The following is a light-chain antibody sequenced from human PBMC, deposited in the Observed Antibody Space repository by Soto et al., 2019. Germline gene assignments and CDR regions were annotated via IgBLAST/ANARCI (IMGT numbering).Light chain of an antibody. Sequence: QSALTQPPSASGSPGQSVTISCTGTSSDVGGYNYVSWYQQHPGKAPKLMIYEVSKRPSGVPYRFSGSKSGNTASLTVSGLQAEDEADYYCSSYAGSKTLFGGGTQLTVL. J-gene: IGLJ2*01. CDR2: EVS. V-gene: IGLV2-8*01. CDR3: SSYAGSKTL. CDR1: SSDVGGYNY.